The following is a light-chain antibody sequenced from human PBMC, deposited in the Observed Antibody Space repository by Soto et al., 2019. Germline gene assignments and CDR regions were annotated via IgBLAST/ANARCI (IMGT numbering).Light chain of an antibody. Sequence: DIQMTQSPSTLSASVGDRVNITCRASQTISSWLAWYQQKPGKAPKLLIYKASTLKSGVPSRFSGSGSGTDFTLSINSLQPEDFATYYCQQAYSFPITFGQGTRREIK. V-gene: IGKV1-5*03. CDR2: KAS. J-gene: IGKJ5*01. CDR3: QQAYSFPIT. CDR1: QTISSW.